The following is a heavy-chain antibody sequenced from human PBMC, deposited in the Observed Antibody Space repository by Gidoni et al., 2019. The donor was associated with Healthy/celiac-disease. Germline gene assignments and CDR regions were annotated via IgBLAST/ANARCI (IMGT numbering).Heavy chain of an antibody. V-gene: IGHV4-34*01. CDR3: ARSVREWWQQLQRYFDL. CDR2: INHSGST. J-gene: IGHJ2*01. Sequence: QVQLQQWGAGLLKPSETLSLTCAVYGGSFSGYYWSWIRQPPGQGLEWIGEINHSGSTNYNPSLKSRVTISVDTSKNQFSLKLSSVTAADTAVYYCARSVREWWQQLQRYFDLWGRGTLVTVSS. CDR1: GGSFSGYY. D-gene: IGHD6-13*01.